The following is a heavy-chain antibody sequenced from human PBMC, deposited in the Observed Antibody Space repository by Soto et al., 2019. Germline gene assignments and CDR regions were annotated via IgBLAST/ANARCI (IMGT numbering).Heavy chain of an antibody. J-gene: IGHJ5*02. CDR1: GGAISSGGYS. CDR2: IYQSGSP. Sequence: LQLQESGSGLVKLSQTLSPPCAVSGGAISSGGYSWSWIRQPPGKGLEWIGYIYQSGSPYYNPSLKSRVTISVDRSKNQFSLKLSSVTAADTAVYYWARTPTPWGQGTLVTVSS. D-gene: IGHD1-26*01. CDR3: ARTPTP. V-gene: IGHV4-30-2*01.